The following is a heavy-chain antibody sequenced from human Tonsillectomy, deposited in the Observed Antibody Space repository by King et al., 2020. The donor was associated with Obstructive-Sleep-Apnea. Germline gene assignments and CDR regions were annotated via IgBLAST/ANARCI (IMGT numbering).Heavy chain of an antibody. CDR3: ARDLRYYDNRGGFDY. Sequence: VQLVESGSELKKPGASVKFSCKASGYTFTSYGMNWVRQAPGQGLEWMGWINTNTGNPTYGQGFTGRFVFSLDTSVSTAYLQISSLKAEDTAVYYCARDLRYYDNRGGFDYWGQGTLVTVSS. D-gene: IGHD3-22*01. V-gene: IGHV7-4-1*02. CDR2: INTNTGNP. J-gene: IGHJ4*02. CDR1: GYTFTSYG.